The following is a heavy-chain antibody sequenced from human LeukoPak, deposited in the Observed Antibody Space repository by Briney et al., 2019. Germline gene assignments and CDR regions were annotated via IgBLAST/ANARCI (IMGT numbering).Heavy chain of an antibody. D-gene: IGHD6-19*01. CDR2: LNPNSGNT. CDR3: ARVSSGQYYYYMDV. CDR1: GYTFTSYD. Sequence: ASVKVSCKASGYTFTSYDISWVRQATGQGLEWMGWLNPNSGNTGYAQKFQGRVIMTRNTSISTAYMELSSLRSEDTAVYYCARVSSGQYYYYMDVWGKGTTVTVSS. J-gene: IGHJ6*03. V-gene: IGHV1-8*01.